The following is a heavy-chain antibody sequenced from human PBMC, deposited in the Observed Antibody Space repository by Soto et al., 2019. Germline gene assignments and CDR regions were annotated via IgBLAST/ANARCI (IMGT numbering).Heavy chain of an antibody. J-gene: IGHJ4*01. CDR3: AKVVAATGNDY. D-gene: IGHD6-13*01. V-gene: IGHV1-46*03. Sequence: VASVKVSCKASRYTFTSYYMHWVRQAPGQGLEWMGLINPSGGSTTYAQKFQGRVTMTRDTSTSTVYMELSSLRSEDTAVYFCAKVVAATGNDYRAQGTLVTVSS. CDR2: INPSGGST. CDR1: RYTFTSYY.